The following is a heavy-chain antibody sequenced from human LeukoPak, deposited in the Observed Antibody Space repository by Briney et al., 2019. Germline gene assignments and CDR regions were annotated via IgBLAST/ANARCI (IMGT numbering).Heavy chain of an antibody. V-gene: IGHV3-23*01. CDR1: GFTFSSYA. CDR3: AKVLTGYYYYYYGMDV. J-gene: IGHJ6*02. Sequence: GSLRLSCAASGFTFSSYAMSWVRQAPGKGLEWVSAISGSGGSTYYADSVKGRFTISRDNSKNTLYLQMNSLRAEDTAVYYCAKVLTGYYYYYYGMDVWGQGTTVTVPS. CDR2: ISGSGGST. D-gene: IGHD3-9*01.